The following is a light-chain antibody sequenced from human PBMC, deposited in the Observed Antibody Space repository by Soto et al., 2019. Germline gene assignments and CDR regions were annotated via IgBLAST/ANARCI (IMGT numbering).Light chain of an antibody. Sequence: QSVLTQPPSASGSPGQSVTISCTGTSNDVGTSNYVSWYQQHPGKAPKLMIYEVTKRPSGVPDRFSGSKSGNTASLTVSGLQADDEADYYCSSRSGTDILYVFGTGTKVTVL. CDR3: SSRSGTDILYV. J-gene: IGLJ1*01. CDR1: SNDVGTSNY. V-gene: IGLV2-8*01. CDR2: EVT.